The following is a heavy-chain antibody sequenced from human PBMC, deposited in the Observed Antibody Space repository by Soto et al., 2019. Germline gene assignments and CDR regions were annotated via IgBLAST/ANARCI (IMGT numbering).Heavy chain of an antibody. CDR1: GGSISSYY. Sequence: SETLSLTCTVSGGSISSYYWSWIRQPPGKGLEWIGEINHSGSTNYNPSLKSRVTISVGTSKNQFSLKLSSVTAADTAVYYCASYYDSSGYGGLDWFDPWGQGTLVTVSS. CDR3: ASYYDSSGYGGLDWFDP. D-gene: IGHD3-22*01. CDR2: INHSGST. J-gene: IGHJ5*02. V-gene: IGHV4-34*01.